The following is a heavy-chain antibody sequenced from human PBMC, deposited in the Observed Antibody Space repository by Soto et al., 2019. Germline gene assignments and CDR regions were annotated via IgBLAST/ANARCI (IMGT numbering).Heavy chain of an antibody. Sequence: GASVKVSCKASGYTFTSYHVNWVRQAPGQRLEWMGWINAGNGNTKYSQKFQGRVTITRDTSASTAYMELSSLRSEDTAVYYCARVSGYYLPDYWGQGTLVTVSS. V-gene: IGHV1-3*01. CDR1: GYTFTSYH. J-gene: IGHJ4*02. CDR3: ARVSGYYLPDY. CDR2: INAGNGNT. D-gene: IGHD5-12*01.